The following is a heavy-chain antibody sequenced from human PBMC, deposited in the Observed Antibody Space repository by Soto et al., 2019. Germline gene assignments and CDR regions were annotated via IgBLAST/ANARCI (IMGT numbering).Heavy chain of an antibody. CDR1: GYTFTSYY. CDR3: AKGGGRGVPGGDYFDY. V-gene: IGHV1-46*01. D-gene: IGHD2-8*02. CDR2: INPSGGST. J-gene: IGHJ4*02. Sequence: ASVKVSCKASGYTFTSYYMHWVRQAPGQGLEWMGIINPSGGSTSYAQKFQGRVTMTRDTSTSTVYMELSSLRSEDTAVYYCAKGGGRGVPGGDYFDYWGLGTLVTVSS.